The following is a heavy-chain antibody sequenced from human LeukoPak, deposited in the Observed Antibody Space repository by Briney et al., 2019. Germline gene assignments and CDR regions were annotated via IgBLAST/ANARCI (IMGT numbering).Heavy chain of an antibody. Sequence: AESLTLSCAPSALTLSSYSMSWVRPAPRDGMEWVSSILRISAHIYYADSVEGRFTISRDTAKNSLYLQMNSQRAEDTAVYYCARNRRIAVGASGDYYYIDVWGKGTTVTVSS. D-gene: IGHD6-19*01. V-gene: IGHV3-21*01. CDR3: ARNRRIAVGASGDYYYIDV. CDR1: ALTLSSYS. CDR2: ILRISAHI. J-gene: IGHJ6*03.